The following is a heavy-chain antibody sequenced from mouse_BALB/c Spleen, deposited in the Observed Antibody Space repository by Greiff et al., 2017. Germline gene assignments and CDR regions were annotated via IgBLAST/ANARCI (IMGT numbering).Heavy chain of an antibody. J-gene: IGHJ2*01. CDR3: ARRDYYGYIDY. D-gene: IGHD1-1*01. CDR2: ISTYYGDA. CDR1: GYTFTDYA. Sequence: QVQLQQSGAELVRPGVSVKISCKGSGYTFTDYAMHWVKQSHAKSLEWIGVISTYYGDASYNQKFKGKATMTVDKSSSTAYMELARLTSEDSAIYYCARRDYYGYIDYWGQGTTLTVSS. V-gene: IGHV1S137*01.